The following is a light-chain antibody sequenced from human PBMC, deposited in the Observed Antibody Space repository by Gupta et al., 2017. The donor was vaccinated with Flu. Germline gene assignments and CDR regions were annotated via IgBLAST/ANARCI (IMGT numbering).Light chain of an antibody. CDR2: RTN. V-gene: IGLV10-54*04. J-gene: IGLJ3*02. Sequence: HQGHPPKLLSFRTNRRPSGISERFSALRSGNTASLTITALQAEDEADYYCSAWDSSLNEWVFGGGTKLTVL. CDR3: SAWDSSLNEWV.